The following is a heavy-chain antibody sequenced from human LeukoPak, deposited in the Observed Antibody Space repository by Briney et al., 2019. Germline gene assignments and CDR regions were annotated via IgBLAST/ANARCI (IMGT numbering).Heavy chain of an antibody. J-gene: IGHJ4*02. D-gene: IGHD1-26*01. Sequence: SETLSLTCSVSGXSISNYYWSWLRQPPGKGLEWIGYSHYNGSPNYNPSLKSRVTISLDTSKNHFSLKLSSVTAADTAVYYCARGLYSGSHYDYWGQGTLVTVSS. CDR1: GXSISNYY. CDR2: SHYNGSP. CDR3: ARGLYSGSHYDY. V-gene: IGHV4-59*01.